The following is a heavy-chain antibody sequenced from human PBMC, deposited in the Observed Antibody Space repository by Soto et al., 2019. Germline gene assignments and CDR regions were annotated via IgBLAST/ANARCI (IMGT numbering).Heavy chain of an antibody. CDR3: AAYYYDSSGYYWFDP. CDR1: GFTFTSSA. D-gene: IGHD3-22*01. Sequence: SVKVSCKASGFTFTSSAVQWVRQARGQRLEWIGWIVVGSGNTNYAQKFQERVTITRDMSTSTAYVELSSLRSEDTAVYYCAAYYYDSSGYYWFDPWGQGTLVTVSS. J-gene: IGHJ5*02. V-gene: IGHV1-58*01. CDR2: IVVGSGNT.